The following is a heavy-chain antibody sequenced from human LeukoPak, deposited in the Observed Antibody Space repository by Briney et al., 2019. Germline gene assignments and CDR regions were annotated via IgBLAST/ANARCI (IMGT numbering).Heavy chain of an antibody. CDR1: GYTFTSYD. J-gene: IGHJ4*02. Sequence: ASVKVSCKASGYTFTSYDINWVRQATGQGLEWMGWMNPNSGNTGYAQKFQGRVTMTRNTSISTAYMELSSLKSEDTAVYYCATGEPGTYRSNYWGQGTLVTVSS. CDR2: MNPNSGNT. CDR3: ATGEPGTYRSNY. V-gene: IGHV1-8*01. D-gene: IGHD1-1*01.